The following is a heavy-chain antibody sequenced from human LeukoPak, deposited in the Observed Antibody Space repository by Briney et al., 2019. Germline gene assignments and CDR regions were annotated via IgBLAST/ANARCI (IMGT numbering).Heavy chain of an antibody. CDR3: ARHNGDYGSGSHLDY. CDR1: GGSISSYY. D-gene: IGHD3-10*01. Sequence: PSETLSLTCTVSGGSISSYYWSWIRQPPGKGLEWIGYIYYSGSTNYNPSLKSRVTISVDTSKNQFSLKLSSVTAADTAVYYCARHNGDYGSGSHLDYWGQGTLVTVSS. CDR2: IYYSGST. V-gene: IGHV4-59*08. J-gene: IGHJ4*02.